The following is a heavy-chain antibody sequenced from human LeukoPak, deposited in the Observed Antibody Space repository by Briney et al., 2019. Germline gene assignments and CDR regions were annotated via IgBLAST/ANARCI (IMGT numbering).Heavy chain of an antibody. V-gene: IGHV1-58*02. D-gene: IGHD3-22*01. CDR3: AADLNYYDSSGSGDY. CDR2: IVVGSGNT. J-gene: IGHJ4*02. Sequence: SVKVPCKASGFTFTSSAMQWVRQARGQRLEWIGWIVVGSGNTNYAQKFQERVTITRDMSTSTAYMELTSLRSEDTAVYYCAADLNYYDSSGSGDYWGQGTLVTVSS. CDR1: GFTFTSSA.